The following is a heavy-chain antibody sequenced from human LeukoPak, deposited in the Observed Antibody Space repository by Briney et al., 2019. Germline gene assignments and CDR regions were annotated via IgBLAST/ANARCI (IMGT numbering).Heavy chain of an antibody. CDR2: ISAYNGNT. Sequence: GASVKVSCKASGYTFTSYGISWVRQAPGQGLEWMGWISAYNGNTNYAQKLQGRVTMTTDTSTSTAYMELRSLRSDDTAVYYCAREVIAVAGYDWFDPWGQGTLVTVSS. CDR1: GYTFTSYG. V-gene: IGHV1-18*01. CDR3: AREVIAVAGYDWFDP. D-gene: IGHD6-19*01. J-gene: IGHJ5*02.